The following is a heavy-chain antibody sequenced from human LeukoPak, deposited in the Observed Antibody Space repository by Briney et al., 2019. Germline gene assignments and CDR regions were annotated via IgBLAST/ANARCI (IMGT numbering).Heavy chain of an antibody. J-gene: IGHJ4*02. CDR3: ARGGVPAASYYFDY. CDR2: MNPNSGNT. CDR1: GYTFTSYD. Sequence: ASVKVSCKASGYTFTSYDINWVRQATGQGLEWMGWMNPNSGNTGYAQKFQGRVTMTRNTSISTAYMELSSLRSEDTAVYYCARGGVPAASYYFDYWGQGTLVTVSS. V-gene: IGHV1-8*01. D-gene: IGHD2-2*01.